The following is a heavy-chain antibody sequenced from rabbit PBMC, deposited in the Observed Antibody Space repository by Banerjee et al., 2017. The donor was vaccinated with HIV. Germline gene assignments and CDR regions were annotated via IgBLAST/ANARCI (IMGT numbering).Heavy chain of an antibody. CDR3: ARDGSIDAYYFDL. V-gene: IGHV1S40*01. CDR2: IYTGNTET. CDR1: GFSFSSGYY. J-gene: IGHJ4*01. D-gene: IGHD4-2*01. Sequence: QSLEESGGDLVKPGASLTLTCTASGFSFSSGYYMHWVRQAPGKGLEWIACIYTGNTETNYASWAKGRFTISKTSSTTVTLQMTSLTAADTATYFCARDGSIDAYYFDLWGPGTLVTVS.